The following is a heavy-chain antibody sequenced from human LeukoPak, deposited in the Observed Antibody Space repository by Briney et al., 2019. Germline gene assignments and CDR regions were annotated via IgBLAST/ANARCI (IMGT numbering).Heavy chain of an antibody. D-gene: IGHD6-25*01. Sequence: PSETLSLTCTVSGGPVSRGGYYWNWIRQRPGQGLEWIVYIYYTGSTFYSPSHKIPITTSLDTSNNQLSLNLNSVTAADAAVYFCARSLSPDSGVGGLDVWGQGTTVTVSS. CDR1: GGPVSRGGYY. CDR2: IYYTGST. J-gene: IGHJ6*02. V-gene: IGHV4-31*01. CDR3: ARSLSPDSGVGGLDV.